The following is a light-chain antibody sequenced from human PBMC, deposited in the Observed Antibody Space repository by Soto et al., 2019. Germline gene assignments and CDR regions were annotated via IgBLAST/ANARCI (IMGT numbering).Light chain of an antibody. Sequence: QSVLTQPASVSGSPGQSITISCTGTSSDIGGYNYVSWYQQHPGKAPKLMIYGVTNRPSGVSNRFSGSKSGNTASLTISGLQAEDEADYYCSSPTSSATLYVFGTGTKLTVL. V-gene: IGLV2-14*01. CDR1: SSDIGGYNY. J-gene: IGLJ1*01. CDR3: SSPTSSATLYV. CDR2: GVT.